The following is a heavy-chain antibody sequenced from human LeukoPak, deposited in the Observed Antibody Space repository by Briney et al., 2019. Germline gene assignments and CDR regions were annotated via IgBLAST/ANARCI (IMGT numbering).Heavy chain of an antibody. V-gene: IGHV3-23*01. CDR1: GFTFSSHA. CDR3: AKLYSAYDPGDY. D-gene: IGHD5-12*01. J-gene: IGHJ4*02. Sequence: GGSLRLSCAASGFTFSSHAMTWVRQAPGKGLEWVSSISGNGGSTYFADSVKGRFTISRDNSKNTVYLQMNSLSDEDTAIFYCAKLYSAYDPGDYWGQGTLVTVSS. CDR2: ISGNGGST.